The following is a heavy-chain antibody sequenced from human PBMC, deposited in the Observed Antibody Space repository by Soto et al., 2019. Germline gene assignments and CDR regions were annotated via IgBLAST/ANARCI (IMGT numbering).Heavy chain of an antibody. D-gene: IGHD3-22*01. CDR2: IWYDGSNK. CDR1: GFTFSSYG. V-gene: IGHV3-33*01. CDR3: ARERASSGYYKDY. J-gene: IGHJ4*02. Sequence: GGSLRLSCAASGFTFSSYGMHWVRQAPGKGLEWVAVIWYDGSNKYYADSVKGRFTISRDNSKNTLYLQMNSLRAEDTAVYYCARERASSGYYKDYWGQGTLVTVSS.